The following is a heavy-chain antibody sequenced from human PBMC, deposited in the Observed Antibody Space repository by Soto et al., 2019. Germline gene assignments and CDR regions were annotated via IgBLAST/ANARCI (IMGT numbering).Heavy chain of an antibody. CDR1: GFTFSSYW. V-gene: IGHV3-7*01. J-gene: IGHJ3*02. CDR3: ARVGQIVVPAAMPSRGAFDI. Sequence: GGSLRLSCAASGFTFSSYWMSWVRQAPGKGLEWVANIKQDGSEKYYVDSVKGRFTISRDNAKNSLYLQMNSLRAEDTAVYYCARVGQIVVPAAMPSRGAFDIWGQGTMVTVSS. D-gene: IGHD2-2*01. CDR2: IKQDGSEK.